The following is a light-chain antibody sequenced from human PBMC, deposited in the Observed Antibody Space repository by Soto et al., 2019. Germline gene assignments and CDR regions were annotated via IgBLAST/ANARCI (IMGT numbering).Light chain of an antibody. Sequence: EIVLTQSPGTLSLSPGGRATLSCRTSQSFGSGFLAWYQQKPGQAPRLVIYGASSRATGIPDRFSGSGSGTDFTLTISRLEPEDFAVYYCQQYHSSPRTFGQGTKVEFK. CDR1: QSFGSGF. J-gene: IGKJ1*01. CDR2: GAS. CDR3: QQYHSSPRT. V-gene: IGKV3-20*01.